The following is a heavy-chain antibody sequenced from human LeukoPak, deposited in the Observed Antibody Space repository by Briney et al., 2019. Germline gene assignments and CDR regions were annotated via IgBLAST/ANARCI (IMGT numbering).Heavy chain of an antibody. J-gene: IGHJ4*02. V-gene: IGHV5-51*01. CDR3: ARLGLRYFDWSSYYFDY. Sequence: GESLKISCKGSGYSFTSYWIGWVRQIPGKGLEWMGIIYPGDSDTRYSPSFQGQVTISADKSISTAYLQWSSLKASDTAMYYCARLGLRYFDWSSYYFDYWGQGTLVTVSS. CDR2: IYPGDSDT. D-gene: IGHD3-9*01. CDR1: GYSFTSYW.